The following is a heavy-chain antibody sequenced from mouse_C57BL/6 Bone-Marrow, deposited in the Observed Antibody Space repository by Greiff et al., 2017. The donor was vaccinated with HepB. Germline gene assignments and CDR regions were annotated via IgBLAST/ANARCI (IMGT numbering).Heavy chain of an antibody. CDR2: ISDGGSYT. J-gene: IGHJ2*01. V-gene: IGHV5-4*03. CDR3: ARSGTTVVEEDYFDY. Sequence: EVMLVESGGGLVKPGGSLKLSCAASGFTFSSYAMSWVRQTPEKRLEWVGTISDGGSYTYYPANVKGRFTISRDNAKNNLYLQMSHLKSEDTAMYYCARSGTTVVEEDYFDYWGQGTTLTVSS. D-gene: IGHD1-1*01. CDR1: GFTFSSYA.